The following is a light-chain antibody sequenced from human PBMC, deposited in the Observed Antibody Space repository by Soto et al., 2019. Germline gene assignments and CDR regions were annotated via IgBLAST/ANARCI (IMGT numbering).Light chain of an antibody. Sequence: VVLTQSPATLSVSPGERATLSCRASENINTYLAWYQQKPGQAPKLLIYDAYNRATGIPARFSASGSGTDFPLTISSLEPEDFAVYYCQHRNNWPLTFGGGTTVEIK. V-gene: IGKV3-11*01. J-gene: IGKJ4*01. CDR3: QHRNNWPLT. CDR2: DAY. CDR1: ENINTY.